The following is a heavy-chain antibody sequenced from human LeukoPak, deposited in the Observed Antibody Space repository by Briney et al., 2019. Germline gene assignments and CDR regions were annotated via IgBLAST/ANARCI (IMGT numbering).Heavy chain of an antibody. J-gene: IGHJ4*02. Sequence: GGSLRLSCAASGFTFSSYEMNWVRQAPGKGLEWVSYISSSGSTIYYADSVKGRFTISRDNAKNSLYLQLNSLRADDTAVYYCARDRAYNTFDYWGQGALVAVSS. CDR2: ISSSGSTI. D-gene: IGHD1-14*01. V-gene: IGHV3-48*03. CDR1: GFTFSSYE. CDR3: ARDRAYNTFDY.